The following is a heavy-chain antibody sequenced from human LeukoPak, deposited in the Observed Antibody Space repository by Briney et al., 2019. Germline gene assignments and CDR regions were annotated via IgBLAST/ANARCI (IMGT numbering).Heavy chain of an antibody. J-gene: IGHJ6*03. V-gene: IGHV4-59*08. D-gene: IGHD2-15*01. Sequence: SETLSLTCTVSGGSISSYYWSWIRQPPGKGLEWIGYIYYSGSTNYNPSLKSRVTISLDTSKNQFSLKLSSVTAADTAVYYCARQGYCSGGSCPHYYYYYYMDVWGKGTTVTVSS. CDR2: IYYSGST. CDR3: ARQGYCSGGSCPHYYYYYYMDV. CDR1: GGSISSYY.